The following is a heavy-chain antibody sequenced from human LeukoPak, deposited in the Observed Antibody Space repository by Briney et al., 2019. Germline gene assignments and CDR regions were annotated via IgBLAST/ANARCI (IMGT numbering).Heavy chain of an antibody. Sequence: GGSLRLSCAASGFTFRSYAMSWVRQAPGKGLEWVSAISGSGGSTYYADSVKGRFTISRDNSKNTLYLQMNSLRAEDTAVYYCARHFASYHYGMDVWGQGTTVTVSS. J-gene: IGHJ6*02. D-gene: IGHD3-3*02. CDR2: ISGSGGST. CDR1: GFTFRSYA. V-gene: IGHV3-23*01. CDR3: ARHFASYHYGMDV.